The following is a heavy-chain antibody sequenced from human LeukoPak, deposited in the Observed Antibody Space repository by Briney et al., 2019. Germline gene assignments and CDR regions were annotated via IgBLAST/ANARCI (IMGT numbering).Heavy chain of an antibody. CDR3: ARSYSWLAPFDY. Sequence: GGSLRLSCAASGFTFSSYAMHWVRQAPGKGLEWVAVISYDGSNKYYADSVKGRFTISRDNSKSTLYLQMNSLRAEDTAVYYCARSYSWLAPFDYWGQGTLVTVSS. V-gene: IGHV3-30*04. D-gene: IGHD6-19*01. J-gene: IGHJ4*02. CDR2: ISYDGSNK. CDR1: GFTFSSYA.